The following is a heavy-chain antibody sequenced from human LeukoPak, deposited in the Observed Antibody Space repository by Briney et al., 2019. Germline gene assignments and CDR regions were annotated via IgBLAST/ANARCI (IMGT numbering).Heavy chain of an antibody. D-gene: IGHD3-3*01. CDR3: ASDRGALEWFSYYYYGMDV. CDR1: GYTFTSYV. V-gene: IGHV1-18*01. Sequence: ASVKVSCKASGYTFTSYVISWVRQAPGQGLEWMGWISAYNGNTNYAQKLQGRVTMTTDTSTSTAYMELRSLRSDDTAVYYCASDRGALEWFSYYYYGMDVWGQGTTVTVSS. CDR2: ISAYNGNT. J-gene: IGHJ6*02.